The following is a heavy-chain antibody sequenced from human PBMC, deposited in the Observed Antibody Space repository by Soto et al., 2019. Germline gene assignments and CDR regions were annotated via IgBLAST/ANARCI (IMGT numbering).Heavy chain of an antibody. CDR3: ARFRYYGSGLNWFDP. CDR2: INHSGST. V-gene: IGHV4-34*01. J-gene: IGHJ5*02. Sequence: LSLTCAVYGGSFSGYYWSWIRQPPGKGLEWIGEINHSGSTNYNPSLKSRVTISVDTSKNQFSLKLSSVTAADTAVYYCARFRYYGSGLNWFDPWGQGTLVTVSS. CDR1: GGSFSGYY. D-gene: IGHD3-10*01.